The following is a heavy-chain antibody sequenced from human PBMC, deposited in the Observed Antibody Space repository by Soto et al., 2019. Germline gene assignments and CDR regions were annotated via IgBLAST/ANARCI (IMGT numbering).Heavy chain of an antibody. CDR1: GGSISNRRYY. J-gene: IGHJ5*02. D-gene: IGHD3-9*01. CDR2: IHYSGST. CDR3: ARHVSLGYFAAKSSDLLSWFDA. Sequence: SETLSLTCTVSGGSISNRRYYWGWIRQPPGKGLEWIGSIHYSGSTYDNPSLKSRVTISVDTSKNQLSLKLNSVTAADTAVYYCARHVSLGYFAAKSSDLLSWFDAWGQGTLVPSPQ. V-gene: IGHV4-39*01.